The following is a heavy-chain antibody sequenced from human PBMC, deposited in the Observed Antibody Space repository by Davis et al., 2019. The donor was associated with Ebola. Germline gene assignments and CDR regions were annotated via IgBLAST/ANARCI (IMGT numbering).Heavy chain of an antibody. CDR2: IWYDGSNK. V-gene: IGHV3-33*01. CDR1: GFTFSSFG. Sequence: GESLKISCVASGFTFSSFGMHWVRQAPGKGLEWVALIWYDGSNKYNADSVKGRFTISRDNSKNTLYLQMNGLRAEDTALYYCARETSSGWLGSVDVWGQGTTVTVSS. J-gene: IGHJ6*02. D-gene: IGHD6-19*01. CDR3: ARETSSGWLGSVDV.